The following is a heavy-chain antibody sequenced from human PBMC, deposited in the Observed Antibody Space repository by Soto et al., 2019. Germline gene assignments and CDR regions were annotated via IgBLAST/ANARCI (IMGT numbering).Heavy chain of an antibody. CDR1: GGTFSSYA. J-gene: IGHJ6*02. V-gene: IGHV1-69*01. D-gene: IGHD3-22*01. Sequence: QVQLVQSGAEVKKPGFSVKVSCKASGGTFSSYAISWVRQAPGQGLEWMGGVIPVFGTANYAKKFQGRVTFTENESTSTAYMAMSSLRSEDTAVYYCARDKVGYYDSSGYYRVSVPPDYYYGMDVWGQGTTVTVSS. CDR2: VIPVFGTA. CDR3: ARDKVGYYDSSGYYRVSVPPDYYYGMDV.